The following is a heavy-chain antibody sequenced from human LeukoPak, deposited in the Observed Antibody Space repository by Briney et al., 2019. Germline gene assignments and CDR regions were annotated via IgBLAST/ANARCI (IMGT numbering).Heavy chain of an antibody. CDR1: GYSFTSYW. CDR3: ASPTPTYYDFWSGYPTTDAFDI. V-gene: IGHV5-51*01. J-gene: IGHJ3*02. CDR2: IYPGDSDT. D-gene: IGHD3-3*01. Sequence: GESLKIYCKGSGYSFTSYWIGWVRQMPGKGLEWMGIIYPGDSDTRYSPSFQGQVTISADKSISTAYLQWSSLKASDTAMYYCASPTPTYYDFWSGYPTTDAFDIWGQGTMVTVSS.